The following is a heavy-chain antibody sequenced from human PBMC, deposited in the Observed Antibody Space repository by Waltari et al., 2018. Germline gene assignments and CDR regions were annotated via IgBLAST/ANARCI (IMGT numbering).Heavy chain of an antibody. D-gene: IGHD1-26*01. CDR2: IWHDGSNQ. CDR1: VFIFRNYG. V-gene: IGHV3-33*03. Sequence: QVQLVESGGGVVQHGNSLRLACAASVFIFRNYGMHWVRQAPGKGLEWVGVIWHDGSNQYYAESVKGRFTISRDNSKNTLYLQLSSLRVEDTGVYYCTFSTTHDYWGQGTLVTVSS. CDR3: TFSTTHDY. J-gene: IGHJ4*02.